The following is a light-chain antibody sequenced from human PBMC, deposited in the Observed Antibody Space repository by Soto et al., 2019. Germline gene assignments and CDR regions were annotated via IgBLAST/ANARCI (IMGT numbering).Light chain of an antibody. CDR3: QHYGSSPPYS. CDR2: GAS. CDR1: QSIASTY. J-gene: IGKJ2*01. V-gene: IGKV3-20*01. Sequence: EIVLTQSPGTLSLSPGERATLSCRASQSIASTYLAWYQQKLGQAPRLLIYGASSRATGIPDWFSGSGSGTDFTLTISRLEPVDFAVFYCQHYGSSPPYSFGQGTKLEI.